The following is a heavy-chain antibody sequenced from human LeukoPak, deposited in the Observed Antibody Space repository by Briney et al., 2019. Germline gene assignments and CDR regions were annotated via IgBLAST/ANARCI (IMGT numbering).Heavy chain of an antibody. CDR3: ARALSCGSGWYSP. D-gene: IGHD6-19*01. CDR1: GYTFTGYY. CDR2: INPNSGGT. V-gene: IGHV1-2*02. J-gene: IGHJ4*02. Sequence: ASVKVSCKASGYTFTGYYMHWVRQAPGQGLEWMGWINPNSGGTNYAQEFQGRVTMTRDTSISTAYMELSSLRSEDTAVYYCARALSCGSGWYSPWGQGTLVTVSS.